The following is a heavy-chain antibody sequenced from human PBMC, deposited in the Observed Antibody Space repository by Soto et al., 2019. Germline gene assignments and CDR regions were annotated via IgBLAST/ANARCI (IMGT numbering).Heavy chain of an antibody. Sequence: SETLSLTCTVSGGSISSYYWSWIRQPPGKGLEWIGYIYYSGSTNYNPSLKSRVTISVDTSKNQFSLKLSSVTAAYAAVYYCARGAVPASNYYYYYMDVWGKGTTVTVSS. CDR2: IYYSGST. CDR1: GGSISSYY. D-gene: IGHD2-2*01. J-gene: IGHJ6*03. CDR3: ARGAVPASNYYYYYMDV. V-gene: IGHV4-59*01.